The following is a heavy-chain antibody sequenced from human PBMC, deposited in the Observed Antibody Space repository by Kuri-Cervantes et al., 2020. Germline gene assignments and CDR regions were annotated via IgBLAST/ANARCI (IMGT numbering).Heavy chain of an antibody. Sequence: SETLSLPCTVPGGSVSSGSYSWSWIRQPSGKGLEWIGYIFYIASTNHNPSLKGRVTISAEPSKNQFSLKLSSETAADTVVYYCARSCTQGSCSGGSCYVSCWFDPWGQGTLVTVSS. CDR2: IFYIAST. D-gene: IGHD2-15*01. CDR1: GGSVSSGSYS. V-gene: IGHV4-61*01. J-gene: IGHJ5*02. CDR3: ARSCTQGSCSGGSCYVSCWFDP.